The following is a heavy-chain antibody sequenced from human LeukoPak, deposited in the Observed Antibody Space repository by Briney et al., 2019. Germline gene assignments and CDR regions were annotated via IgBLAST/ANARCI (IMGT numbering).Heavy chain of an antibody. CDR2: ISGSGIYI. D-gene: IGHD5-12*01. J-gene: IGHJ5*02. Sequence: GGSLRLSCAASGFTFSAYSMNWVRQAPGKGLEWVSSISGSGIYIYYADSVKGRFTISRHNAKNSLYLQMNSLRAEDTAVYYCARDRDTVAGTQGWFDPWGQGTLVTVSS. CDR3: ARDRDTVAGTQGWFDP. CDR1: GFTFSAYS. V-gene: IGHV3-21*01.